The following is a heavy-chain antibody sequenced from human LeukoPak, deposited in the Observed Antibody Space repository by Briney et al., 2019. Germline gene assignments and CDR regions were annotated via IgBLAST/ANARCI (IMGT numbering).Heavy chain of an antibody. CDR2: IRSKAYGGTT. V-gene: IGHV3-49*03. CDR3: TRYLYDVGFGGLLAFDY. Sequence: PGGSLRLSCTASGFTFGDYAMSWFRQAPGKGLEWVGFIRSKAYGGTTEYAASVKGRFTISRDDSKSIAYLQMNSLKTEDTAVYYCTRYLYDVGFGGLLAFDYWGQGTLVTVSS. J-gene: IGHJ4*02. CDR1: GFTFGDYA. D-gene: IGHD3-10*01.